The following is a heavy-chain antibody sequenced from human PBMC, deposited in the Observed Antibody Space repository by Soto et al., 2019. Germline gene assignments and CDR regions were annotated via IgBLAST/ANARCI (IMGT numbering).Heavy chain of an antibody. CDR3: ARAPIAAAGPTFDY. CDR2: INAGNGNT. J-gene: IGHJ4*02. V-gene: IGHV1-3*01. Sequence: ASVKVSCKASGYTFTSYAMHWVRQAPGQRLEWMGWINAGNGNTKYSQKFQGRVTITRDTSASTAYMELSSLRSEDTAVYYCARAPIAAAGPTFDYWGQGTLVTVSS. D-gene: IGHD6-13*01. CDR1: GYTFTSYA.